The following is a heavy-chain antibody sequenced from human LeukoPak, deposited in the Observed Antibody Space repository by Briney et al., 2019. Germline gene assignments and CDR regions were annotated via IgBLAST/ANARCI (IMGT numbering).Heavy chain of an antibody. J-gene: IGHJ6*04. V-gene: IGHV1-69*13. CDR1: GGTFSSYA. Sequence: ASVKVSCKASGGTFSSYAISWVRQAPGQGLEWMGGIIPIFGTANYAQKFQGRVTVTADESTSTAYMELSCLRSEDTAVYYCARDRVLGDTIGYYYGMDVWGKGTTVTVSS. D-gene: IGHD3-10*01. CDR2: IIPIFGTA. CDR3: ARDRVLGDTIGYYYGMDV.